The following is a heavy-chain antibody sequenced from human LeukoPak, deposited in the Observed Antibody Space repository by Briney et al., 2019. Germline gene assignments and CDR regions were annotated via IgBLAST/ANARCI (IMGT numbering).Heavy chain of an antibody. CDR1: GFTLSRYW. V-gene: IGHV3-7*01. Sequence: GGSLRLSCAASGFTLSRYWMRWARQARGEGRVWVADINEDGSEKHYVDSVKGRYTISRDNPKNSLYLQMNSLRAEDTAVYYCARDPPYTTGAAFDIWGQGTLVTVSS. D-gene: IGHD1-1*01. CDR3: ARDPPYTTGAAFDI. J-gene: IGHJ3*02. CDR2: INEDGSEK.